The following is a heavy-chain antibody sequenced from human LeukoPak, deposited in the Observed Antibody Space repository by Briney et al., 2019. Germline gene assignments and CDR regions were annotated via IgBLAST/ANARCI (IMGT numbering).Heavy chain of an antibody. CDR3: ATDYGDHYFDY. D-gene: IGHD4-17*01. Sequence: GGSLRLSCAASGFIFSSYWVHWVRQAPGKGLVWVSRLNSDGGTTDYADSVKGRFTISRDNAKNTLYLQMNNLRVEDTAVYYCATDYGDHYFDYWGRGTLVTVSS. V-gene: IGHV3-74*01. CDR2: LNSDGGTT. J-gene: IGHJ4*02. CDR1: GFIFSSYW.